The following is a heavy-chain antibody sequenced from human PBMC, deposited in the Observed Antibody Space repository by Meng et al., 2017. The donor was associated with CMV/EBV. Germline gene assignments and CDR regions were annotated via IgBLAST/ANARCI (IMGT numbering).Heavy chain of an antibody. D-gene: IGHD3-3*01. V-gene: IGHV3-48*04. CDR3: ARDYEVSVRTYYDFWSGYSGNYYYGMDV. J-gene: IGHJ6*02. CDR1: GFTFSSYA. Sequence: GGSLRLSCAASGFTFSSYAMSWVRQAPGKGLEWVSAISGSGSTIYYADSVKGRFTISRDNAKNSLYLQMNSLRAEDTAVYYCARDYEVSVRTYYDFWSGYSGNYYYGMDVWGQGTTVTVSS. CDR2: ISGSGSTI.